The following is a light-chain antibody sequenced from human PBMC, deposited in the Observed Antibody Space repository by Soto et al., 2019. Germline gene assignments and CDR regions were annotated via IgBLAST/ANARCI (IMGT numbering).Light chain of an antibody. CDR2: DAS. CDR1: QTISTW. J-gene: IGKJ1*01. V-gene: IGKV1-5*01. CDR3: QQYTNTNNPWM. Sequence: DIQMTQSPSAMSASVGDRVTITCRASQTISTWMAWYQQKPGKAPKLLVYDASTLQSGVASRFSGSGSGTGFTLIISGLQPDDSATYYCQQYTNTNNPWMFGQGTKVDIK.